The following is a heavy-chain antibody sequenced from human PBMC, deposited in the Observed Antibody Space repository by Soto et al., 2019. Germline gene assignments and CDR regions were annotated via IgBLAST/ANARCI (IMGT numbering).Heavy chain of an antibody. D-gene: IGHD1-26*01. V-gene: IGHV1-3*01. CDR2: INAGGGNT. CDR1: GYTFTSYA. CDR3: ARDPVGAETATDFDY. J-gene: IGHJ4*02. Sequence: GASVKVSCKASGYTFTSYALHWVRQAPGQRLEWMGMINAGGGNTSYSRKFRGRLTITRDTSASTVYMELSSLRSADTAVYYCARDPVGAETATDFDYWGQGTLVTVSS.